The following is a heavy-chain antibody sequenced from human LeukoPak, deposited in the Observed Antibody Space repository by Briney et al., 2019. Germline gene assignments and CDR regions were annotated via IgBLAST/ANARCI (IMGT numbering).Heavy chain of an antibody. CDR2: IYYTGSS. Sequence: PSETLSLTCTVSGGSISSGGYYWSWIRQPPGKGLEWIGHIYYTGSSNYNPSLKSRVAISVDRSKDQFSLKLSSVNAADTAVYYCGRARLQYSSPNDALDIWGQGTLVTVSS. V-gene: IGHV4-30-4*08. D-gene: IGHD6-6*01. J-gene: IGHJ3*02. CDR1: GGSISSGGYY. CDR3: GRARLQYSSPNDALDI.